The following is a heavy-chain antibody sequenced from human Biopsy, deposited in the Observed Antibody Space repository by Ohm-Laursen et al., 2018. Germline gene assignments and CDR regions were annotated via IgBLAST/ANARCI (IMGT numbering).Heavy chain of an antibody. V-gene: IGHV3-33*08. J-gene: IGHJ4*02. CDR3: ARDSTINTVTTADY. CDR2: IWYDGSNK. D-gene: IGHD4-11*01. CDR1: GFTFRTYE. Sequence: RSLRLSCAASGFTFRTYEMNWVRQAPGKGLEWLAVIWYDGSNKYYGDSVQGRFTISRDNSKNTVYLQMNSLRAEDTAIYYCARDSTINTVTTADYWGQGTLVTVSS.